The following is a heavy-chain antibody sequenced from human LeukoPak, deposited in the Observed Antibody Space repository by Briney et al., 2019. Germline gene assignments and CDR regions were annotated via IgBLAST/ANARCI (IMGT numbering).Heavy chain of an antibody. Sequence: PGGPLRLSCAASGFTFSSYAMSWVRQAPGKGLEWVSAISGSGGSTYYADSVKGRFTISRDNSKNTLYLQMSSLRAEDTAVYYCAAMVPYYYYGMDVWGQGTTVTVSS. V-gene: IGHV3-23*01. CDR2: ISGSGGST. D-gene: IGHD3-10*01. CDR1: GFTFSSYA. J-gene: IGHJ6*02. CDR3: AAMVPYYYYGMDV.